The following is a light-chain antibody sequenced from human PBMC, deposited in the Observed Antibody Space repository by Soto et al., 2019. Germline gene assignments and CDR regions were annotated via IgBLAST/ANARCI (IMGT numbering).Light chain of an antibody. V-gene: IGKV1-39*01. CDR1: QSISSY. Sequence: DIQMTQSPCSLSASVGDRVTMTCRASQSISSYLNWYQQKPGKAPKLLIYAASSLQSGVPSRFSGSGSGTDFTLTISSLQPEDFATYYCQQSYSTLITFGQGTRLEI. J-gene: IGKJ5*01. CDR2: AAS. CDR3: QQSYSTLIT.